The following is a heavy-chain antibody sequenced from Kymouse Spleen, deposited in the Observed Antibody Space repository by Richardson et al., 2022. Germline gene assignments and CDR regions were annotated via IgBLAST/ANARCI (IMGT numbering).Heavy chain of an antibody. J-gene: IGHJ6*02. Sequence: EVQLVESGGGLVKPGGSLRLSCAASGFTFSNAWMSWVRQAPGKGLEWVGRIKSKTDGGTTDYAAPVKGRFTISRDDSKNTLYLQMNSLKTEDTAVYYCTPLWFGVYYYGMDVWGQGTTVTVSS. CDR2: IKSKTDGGTT. D-gene: IGHD3-10*01. V-gene: IGHV3-15*01. CDR3: TPLWFGVYYYGMDV. CDR1: GFTFSNAW.